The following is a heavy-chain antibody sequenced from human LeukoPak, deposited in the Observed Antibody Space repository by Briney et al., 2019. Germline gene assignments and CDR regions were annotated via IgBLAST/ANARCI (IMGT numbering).Heavy chain of an antibody. V-gene: IGHV4-59*01. CDR1: GGSIRSDF. CDR3: ARAAVLTYYDFWSGPQGDV. J-gene: IGHJ6*04. Sequence: PSETQSLTCTVSGGSIRSDFWSWIRQPPGKGLEWIGYIYYSGNTNYNPSLKSRVTISVDTSKNQFSLKLSSVTAADTAVYYCARAAVLTYYDFWSGPQGDVWGKGTTVTISS. D-gene: IGHD3-3*01. CDR2: IYYSGNT.